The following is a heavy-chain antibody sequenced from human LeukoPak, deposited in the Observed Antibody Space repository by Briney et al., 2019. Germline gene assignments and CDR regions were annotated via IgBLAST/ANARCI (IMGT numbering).Heavy chain of an antibody. D-gene: IGHD6-13*01. V-gene: IGHV3-11*04. CDR2: ISTSGSTT. CDR3: ARRVAAAGSTGLRYIDV. J-gene: IGHJ6*03. CDR1: GFTFSDYY. Sequence: PGGSLRLSCAASGFTFSDYYMSWIRQTPGKGLGWVSYISTSGSTTYYADSVKGRFTLSRDNANNSLYLQMNSLRAEDTAVYYCARRVAAAGSTGLRYIDVWGKGTTVTVSS.